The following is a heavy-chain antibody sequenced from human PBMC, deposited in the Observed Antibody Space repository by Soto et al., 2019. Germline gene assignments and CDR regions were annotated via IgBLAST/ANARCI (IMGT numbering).Heavy chain of an antibody. V-gene: IGHV1-24*01. Sequence: ASVKVSCKVSGYTLTELSMHWVRQAPGKGLEWMGGFDPEDGETIYAQKFQGRVTMTEDTSTDTAYMELSSLRSEDTAVYYCATPYSTAAGTGYYYYGMDVWGQGTTVTVSS. CDR1: GYTLTELS. CDR2: FDPEDGET. CDR3: ATPYSTAAGTGYYYYGMDV. J-gene: IGHJ6*02. D-gene: IGHD6-13*01.